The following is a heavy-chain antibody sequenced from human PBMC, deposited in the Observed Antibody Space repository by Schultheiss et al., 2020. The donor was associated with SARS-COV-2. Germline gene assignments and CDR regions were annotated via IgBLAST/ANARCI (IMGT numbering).Heavy chain of an antibody. CDR3: AREDERFGHDY. Sequence: SETLSLTCTVSGGSISSSSYYWGWIRQPPGKGLEWIGSIYYSGSTYYNPSLKSRVTISVDTSKNQFSLKLSSVTAADTAVYYCAREDERFGHDYLGQGTLVTVSS. D-gene: IGHD3-10*01. CDR1: GGSISSSSYY. V-gene: IGHV4-39*07. J-gene: IGHJ4*02. CDR2: IYYSGST.